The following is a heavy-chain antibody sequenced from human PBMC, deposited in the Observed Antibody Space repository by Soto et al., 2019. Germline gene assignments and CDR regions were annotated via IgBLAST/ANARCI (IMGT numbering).Heavy chain of an antibody. CDR3: ARHPSDFWFDP. J-gene: IGHJ5*02. Sequence: SETLSLTCTVSGDSISNYFWSWIRQPPGKGLEWIGSIYYSGSTYYNPSLKSRVTVSVDTSKNQFSLKLSSVTAADTAVYYCARHPSDFWFDPWGQG. D-gene: IGHD2-21*02. CDR1: GDSISNYF. CDR2: IYYSGST. V-gene: IGHV4-59*05.